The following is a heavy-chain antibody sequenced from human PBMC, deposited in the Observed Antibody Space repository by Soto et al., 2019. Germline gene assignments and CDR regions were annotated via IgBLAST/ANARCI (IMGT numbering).Heavy chain of an antibody. D-gene: IGHD5-18*01. J-gene: IGHJ4*02. Sequence: SETLSLTCTVSGGSISSGGYYWSWIRQHPGKGLEWIGYIYYSGSTYYNPSLKSRVTISVDTSKNQFSLKLSSVTAADTAVYYCALDTAIGNFDYWGQGTLVTVSS. CDR2: IYYSGST. CDR3: ALDTAIGNFDY. CDR1: GGSISSGGYY. V-gene: IGHV4-31*03.